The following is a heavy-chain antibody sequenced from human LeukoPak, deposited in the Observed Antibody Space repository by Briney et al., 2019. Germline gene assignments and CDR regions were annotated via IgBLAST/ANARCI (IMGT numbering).Heavy chain of an antibody. D-gene: IGHD6-13*01. CDR2: MYHSGST. Sequence: SQTLSLTCTVSGGSISSHYWSWIRQPPGKGLEWIGYMYHSGSTNYNPSLKSRVTISVDTSKNQFSLKLSSVTAADTAVYYCARHSAHSSTNDAFDIWGQGTMVTVSS. CDR3: ARHSAHSSTNDAFDI. J-gene: IGHJ3*02. CDR1: GGSISSHY. V-gene: IGHV4-59*11.